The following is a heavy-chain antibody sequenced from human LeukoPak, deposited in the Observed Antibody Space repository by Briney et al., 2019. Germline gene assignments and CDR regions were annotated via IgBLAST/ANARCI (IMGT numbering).Heavy chain of an antibody. D-gene: IGHD1-7*01. CDR3: AREESITGTTDY. CDR1: GFTFSSNY. CDR2: IYSGGST. V-gene: IGHV3-66*01. J-gene: IGHJ4*02. Sequence: GGSLRLSCAASGFTFSSNYMSWVRQAPGKGLEWVSVIYSGGSTYYADSVKGRFTISRDNSKNTLYLQMNSLRAEDTAVYYCAREESITGTTDYWGQGTLVTVSS.